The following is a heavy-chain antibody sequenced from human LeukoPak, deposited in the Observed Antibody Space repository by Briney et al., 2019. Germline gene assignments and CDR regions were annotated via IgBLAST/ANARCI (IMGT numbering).Heavy chain of an antibody. CDR2: ISWNSGSI. CDR3: ARSRGAFDI. V-gene: IGHV3-9*01. J-gene: IGHJ3*02. D-gene: IGHD5-24*01. CDR1: GFTFDDYA. Sequence: GGSLRLSCAASGFTFDDYAMHWVRQAPGKGLEWVSGISWNSGSIGYADSVKGRFTISRDNAKNSLYLQMNSLRAEDTALYYCARSRGAFDIWGQGTMVTVSS.